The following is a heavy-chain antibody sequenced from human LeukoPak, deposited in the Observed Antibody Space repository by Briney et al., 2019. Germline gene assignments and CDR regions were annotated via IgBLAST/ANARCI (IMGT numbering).Heavy chain of an antibody. Sequence: SETLSLTCTVSGGSISSYYWSWIRQPPGKGLEWIGYIYYSGSTNYNPSLKSRVTISVDTSKNQFSLKLSSVTAADTAVYYCAGWRITMVRGVSGGIDYWGQGTLVTVSS. J-gene: IGHJ4*02. CDR1: GGSISSYY. D-gene: IGHD3-10*01. CDR3: AGWRITMVRGVSGGIDY. V-gene: IGHV4-59*12. CDR2: IYYSGST.